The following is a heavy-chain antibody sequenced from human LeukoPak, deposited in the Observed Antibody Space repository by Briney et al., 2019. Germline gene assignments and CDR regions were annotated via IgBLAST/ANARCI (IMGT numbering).Heavy chain of an antibody. J-gene: IGHJ4*02. CDR1: GFTFSSYA. V-gene: IGHV3-23*01. CDR2: ISGSGGST. D-gene: IGHD3-22*01. Sequence: GGSLRLSCAASGFTFSSYAMSWVRQAPEKGLEWVSAISGSGGSTYYADSVKGRFTISRDNSKNTLYLQMNSLSAEDTAVYYCANRDYYGTDDYWGQGTLVTVSS. CDR3: ANRDYYGTDDY.